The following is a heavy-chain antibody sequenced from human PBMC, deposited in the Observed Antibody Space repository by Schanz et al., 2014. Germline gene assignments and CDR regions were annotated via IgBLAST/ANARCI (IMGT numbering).Heavy chain of an antibody. J-gene: IGHJ4*02. D-gene: IGHD5-12*01. Sequence: QVQLVQSGAEVKKPGASVKVSCKASGYTFTVYYMHWVRQAPGQGLEWLGWINPNSGATSSAQKFQGRVTMTRDTSSSTVYMQLSSLTSDDTAIYYCARVTTGYDSWGQGTLLAVSS. CDR2: INPNSGAT. V-gene: IGHV1-2*02. CDR1: GYTFTVYY. CDR3: ARVTTGYDS.